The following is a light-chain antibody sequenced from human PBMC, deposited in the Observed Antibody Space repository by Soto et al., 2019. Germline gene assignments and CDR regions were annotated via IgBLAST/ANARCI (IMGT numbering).Light chain of an antibody. Sequence: QSVLTQPASVSGSPGQSITISCTGTSSDVGGYNYVSWYQQHPGKAPKLMIYEVSNRPSGVSNRFSGSKSGNTASLTISGLQAEDEADYYCGSYTSSSPVYVFGTGTKVTVL. V-gene: IGLV2-14*01. CDR1: SSDVGGYNY. CDR2: EVS. J-gene: IGLJ1*01. CDR3: GSYTSSSPVYV.